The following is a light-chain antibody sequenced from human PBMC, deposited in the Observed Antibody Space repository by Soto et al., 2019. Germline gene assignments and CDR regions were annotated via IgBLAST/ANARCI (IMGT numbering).Light chain of an antibody. CDR3: QQYNDWPPVT. J-gene: IGKJ5*01. V-gene: IGKV3-15*01. CDR2: NAA. Sequence: EVVMTQSPATLSVSPGETASLSCRASQSVGSHLAWYQQKPGQGPRLLIYNAAIRATGIPARFSGSGSGTEFTLTISSLQSEDFAVYYGQQYNDWPPVTFGQGTRLESK. CDR1: QSVGSH.